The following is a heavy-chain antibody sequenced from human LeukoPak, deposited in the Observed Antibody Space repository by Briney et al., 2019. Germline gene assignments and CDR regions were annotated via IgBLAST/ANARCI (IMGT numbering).Heavy chain of an antibody. J-gene: IGHJ4*02. CDR1: GFTFSSYS. CDR2: ISSSSSYI. CDR3: ARGGMYSSSWNAFGY. D-gene: IGHD6-13*01. V-gene: IGHV3-21*01. Sequence: GGSLRLSCAASGFTFSSYSMNWVRQAPGKGLEWVSSISSSSSYIHYADSVKGRFTISRDNAKNSLYLQMNSLRAEDTAVYYCARGGMYSSSWNAFGYWGQGTLATVSS.